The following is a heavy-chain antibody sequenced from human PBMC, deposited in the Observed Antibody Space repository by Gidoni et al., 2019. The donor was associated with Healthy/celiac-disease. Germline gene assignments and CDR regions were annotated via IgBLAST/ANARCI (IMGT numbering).Heavy chain of an antibody. CDR3: ARDVIVVVPAATYDKYDYYGMDV. V-gene: IGHV3-21*01. J-gene: IGHJ6*02. CDR2: ISSSSSYR. D-gene: IGHD2-2*01. Sequence: VQLVESGGGWVKPGGSLRLSCAASGFTFGSYSMNWVRQAPGKGLEWVSSISSSSSYRYYADAVKGRFTISRDNAKNSLYLQMNSLRAEDTAVYYCARDVIVVVPAATYDKYDYYGMDVWGQGTTVTVSS. CDR1: GFTFGSYS.